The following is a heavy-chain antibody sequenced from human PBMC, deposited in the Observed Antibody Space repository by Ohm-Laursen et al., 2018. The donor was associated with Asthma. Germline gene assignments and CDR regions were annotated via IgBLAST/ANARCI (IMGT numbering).Heavy chain of an antibody. D-gene: IGHD1-26*01. CDR2: ISTASSFI. CDR1: GFTFEEYA. J-gene: IGHJ1*01. Sequence: GSLRLSCAASGFTFEEYAMHWVRQIPGKGLEWVASISTASSFIYYADSVKGRFTISRDDFKSTLYLQMNSLRAEDTALYYCARIGPEWELPGREYSLHHWGEGTLVTVSS. CDR3: ARIGPEWELPGREYSLHH. V-gene: IGHV3-21*06.